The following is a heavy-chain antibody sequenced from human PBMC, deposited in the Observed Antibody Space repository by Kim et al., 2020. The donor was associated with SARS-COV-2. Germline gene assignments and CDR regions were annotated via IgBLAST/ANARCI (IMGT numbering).Heavy chain of an antibody. Sequence: SVKGRFTISRDNSKNTLYLQMNSLRAEDTAVYYCATSYYDSSGYYYCVDYWGQGTLVTVSS. J-gene: IGHJ4*02. V-gene: IGHV3-30*03. D-gene: IGHD3-22*01. CDR3: ATSYYDSSGYYYCVDY.